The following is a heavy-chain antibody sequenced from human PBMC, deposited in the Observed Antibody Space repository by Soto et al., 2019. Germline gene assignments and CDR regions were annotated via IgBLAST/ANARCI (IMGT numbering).Heavy chain of an antibody. CDR3: ARGSIAVAGTGFDY. J-gene: IGHJ4*02. CDR1: GGSFSGYY. V-gene: IGHV4-34*01. Sequence: SETLSLTCAVYGGSFSGYYWTWIRQPPGTGLEWIGEINHSGSTNYNPSLKSRVTVSVDTSKNQFSLKLTSVTAADTAVYYCARGSIAVAGTGFDYWGQGTLVTVSS. CDR2: INHSGST. D-gene: IGHD6-19*01.